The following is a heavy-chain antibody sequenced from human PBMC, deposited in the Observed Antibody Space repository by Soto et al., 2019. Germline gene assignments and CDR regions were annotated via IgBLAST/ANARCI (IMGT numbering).Heavy chain of an antibody. J-gene: IGHJ4*02. V-gene: IGHV4-31*03. CDR1: GGSISSSSYY. CDR3: SRDNSLARGLAADF. Sequence: SETLSLTCSVSGGSISSSSYYWSWIRQPPGKGLEWIGYIYYTGYTYYNPSLESRLSMSIDTSRNQFSLKLTSVTAADTAVYFCSRDNSLARGLAADFWGQGALVTVSS. D-gene: IGHD3-16*01. CDR2: IYYTGYT.